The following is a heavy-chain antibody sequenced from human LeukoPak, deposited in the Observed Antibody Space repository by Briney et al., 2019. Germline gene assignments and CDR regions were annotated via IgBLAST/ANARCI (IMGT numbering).Heavy chain of an antibody. Sequence: SETLSLTCAVYGGSFSGYYWSWIRQPPGKGLEWIGEINHSGSTNYNPSLKSRVAISVDTSKGQFSLKLSSVTAADTAVYYCARSKVPATGNWFDPWGQGTLVTVSS. CDR1: GGSFSGYY. V-gene: IGHV4-34*01. CDR2: INHSGST. D-gene: IGHD2-21*02. J-gene: IGHJ5*02. CDR3: ARSKVPATGNWFDP.